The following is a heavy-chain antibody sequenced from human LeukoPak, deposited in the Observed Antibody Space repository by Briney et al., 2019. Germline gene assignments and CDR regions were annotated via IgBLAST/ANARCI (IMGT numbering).Heavy chain of an antibody. CDR2: VMSGRGST. CDR1: GFSVSDYS. J-gene: IGHJ4*02. D-gene: IGHD3-16*01. V-gene: IGHV3-11*05. CDR3: TRERRGSYYAFES. Sequence: GGSLRLSCAASGFSVSDYSISWISQSPGKGPEWISYVMSGRGSTNYADSVKGRFTISRDNAKNSVALQLDGLRADDTAVYFCTRERRGSYYAFESWGQGTLVTVSS.